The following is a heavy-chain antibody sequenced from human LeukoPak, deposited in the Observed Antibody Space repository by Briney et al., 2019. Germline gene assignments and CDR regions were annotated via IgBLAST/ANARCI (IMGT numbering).Heavy chain of an antibody. V-gene: IGHV3-53*01. CDR3: ARMVVVVKGRDAFDI. D-gene: IGHD3-22*01. CDR1: GFTVSSNY. CDR2: IYSGGST. Sequence: GGSLRLSCAASGFTVSSNYMSWVRQAPGKGLEWVSVIYSGGSTYYADSVKGRFTISRDNSKNTLYLRMNSLRAEDTAVYYCARMVVVVKGRDAFDIWGQGTMVTVSS. J-gene: IGHJ3*02.